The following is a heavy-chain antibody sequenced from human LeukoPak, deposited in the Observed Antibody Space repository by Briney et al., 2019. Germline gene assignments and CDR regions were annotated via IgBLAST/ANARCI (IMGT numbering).Heavy chain of an antibody. CDR2: ISGSGGST. J-gene: IGHJ4*02. CDR3: AKDYTYSSGWPY. Sequence: GGSLRLSCAASGFTFSSYAMSWVRQAPGKGLEWVSAISGSGGSTYYTDSVKGRFTISRDNSKNTLYLQMNSLRAEDTAVYYCAKDYTYSSGWPYWGQGTLVTVSS. CDR1: GFTFSSYA. D-gene: IGHD6-19*01. V-gene: IGHV3-23*01.